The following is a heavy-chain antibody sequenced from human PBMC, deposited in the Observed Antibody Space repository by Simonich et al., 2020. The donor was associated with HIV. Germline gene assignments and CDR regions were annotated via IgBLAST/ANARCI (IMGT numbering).Heavy chain of an antibody. CDR3: ARSTYYYNSGSYYRADYFDY. D-gene: IGHD3-10*01. J-gene: IGHJ4*02. CDR2: MYHSGRT. Sequence: QVQLQESGPGLVKPSETLSLTCAVSGYSISAGYYWGWIRQPPGKGLEWIGSMYHSGRTSNNPSLKSRVTISIDTSKNQFSLKLSSVTAADTAMYYCARSTYYYNSGSYYRADYFDYWGQGTLVTVSS. CDR1: GYSISAGYY. V-gene: IGHV4-38-2*01.